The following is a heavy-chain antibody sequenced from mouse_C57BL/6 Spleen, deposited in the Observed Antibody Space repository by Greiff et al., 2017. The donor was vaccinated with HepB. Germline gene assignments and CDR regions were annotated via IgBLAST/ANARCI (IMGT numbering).Heavy chain of an antibody. CDR1: GFTFSSYA. D-gene: IGHD1-3*01. J-gene: IGHJ2*01. V-gene: IGHV5-9-1*02. CDR3: TRDGLTNYFDY. CDR2: ISSGGDYI. Sequence: EVQVVESGEGLVKPGGSLKLSCAASGFTFSSYAMSWVRQTPEKRLEWVAYISSGGDYIYYADTVKGRFTISRDNARNTLYLQMSSLKSEDTAMYYCTRDGLTNYFDYWGQGTTLKVSS.